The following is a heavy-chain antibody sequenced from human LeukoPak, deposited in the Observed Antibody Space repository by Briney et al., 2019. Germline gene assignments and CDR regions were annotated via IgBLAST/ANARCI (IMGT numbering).Heavy chain of an antibody. CDR1: GGTFSSYA. J-gene: IGHJ4*02. D-gene: IGHD4-17*01. CDR2: MNPKSGNR. V-gene: IGHV1-8*02. CDR3: ARAYGDADY. Sequence: AASVKVSCKASGGTFSSYAISWVRQATGQGLEWMGWMNPKSGNRGYAQKFQGRVTMTRDTSISTAYMELSSLRSEDTAVYYCARAYGDADYWGQGTLVTVSS.